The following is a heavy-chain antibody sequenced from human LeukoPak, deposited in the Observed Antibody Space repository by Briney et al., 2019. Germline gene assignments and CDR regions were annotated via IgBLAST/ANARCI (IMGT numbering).Heavy chain of an antibody. CDR2: INHSGNT. Sequence: SETLSLTCAVYGGSFSGYYWSWIRQPPGKGLEWIGEINHSGNTNYNPSLKSRVTIPVDTSKNQFSLKLSSVTAADTAVYYCARGSPRAAGTFDYWGQGTLVTVSS. CDR3: ARGSPRAAGTFDY. D-gene: IGHD6-13*01. CDR1: GGSFSGYY. J-gene: IGHJ4*02. V-gene: IGHV4-34*01.